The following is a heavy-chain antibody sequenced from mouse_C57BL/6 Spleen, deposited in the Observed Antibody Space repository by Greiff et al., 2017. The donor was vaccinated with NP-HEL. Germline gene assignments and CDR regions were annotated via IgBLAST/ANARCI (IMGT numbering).Heavy chain of an antibody. CDR1: GFTFSDYY. CDR3: ARHPYYYGSGSYAMDY. Sequence: EVMLVESGGGLVQPGGSLKLSCAASGFTFSDYYMYWVRQTPEKRLEWVAYISNGGGSTYYPDTVKGRFTISRDNAKNTLYLQMGRLKSEDTAMYYCARHPYYYGSGSYAMDYWGQGTSVTVSS. J-gene: IGHJ4*01. CDR2: ISNGGGST. V-gene: IGHV5-12*01. D-gene: IGHD1-1*01.